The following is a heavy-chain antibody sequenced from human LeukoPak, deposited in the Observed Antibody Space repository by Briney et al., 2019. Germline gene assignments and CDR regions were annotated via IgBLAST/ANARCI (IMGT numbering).Heavy chain of an antibody. CDR2: IYYSGST. V-gene: IGHV4-59*01. D-gene: IGHD6-19*01. CDR1: GGSISSYY. CDR3: ARDFGSGWYYAFDI. Sequence: PSETLSLTCTVSGGSISSYYWSWIRQPPGKGLEWIGYIYYSGSTNYNPSLKSRVTISVDTSKNQFSLKLSSVTAADTAVYYCARDFGSGWYYAFDILRQGTMVTVSS. J-gene: IGHJ3*02.